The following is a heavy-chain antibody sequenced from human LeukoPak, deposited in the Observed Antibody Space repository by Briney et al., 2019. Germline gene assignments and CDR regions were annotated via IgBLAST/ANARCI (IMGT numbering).Heavy chain of an antibody. CDR3: ARRISNIFDWFDS. J-gene: IGHJ5*01. CDR2: IFPRDSDT. Sequence: PGESLKISCKGSGYSYTSYWIGWVRQMPGKGLEWMGFIFPRDSDTAYSPSFQGQVTFSVDESISTAYLQWSSLKASDTAMYYCARRISNIFDWFDSWGQGTQVIVSS. V-gene: IGHV5-51*01. D-gene: IGHD3-3*01. CDR1: GYSYTSYW.